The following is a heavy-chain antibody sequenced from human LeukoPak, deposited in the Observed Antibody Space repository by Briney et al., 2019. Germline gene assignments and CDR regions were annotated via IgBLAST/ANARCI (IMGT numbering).Heavy chain of an antibody. CDR2: INSDGSST. CDR3: ARVLIAARQQAFDY. D-gene: IGHD6-6*01. V-gene: IGHV3-74*01. Sequence: QPGGSLRLSCAASGFTFSSYWMHWVRQAPGKGLVRVSRINSDGSSTSYADSVKGRFTISRDDAKNTLYLQINSLRAEDTAVYYCARVLIAARQQAFDYWGQGTLVTVSS. J-gene: IGHJ4*02. CDR1: GFTFSSYW.